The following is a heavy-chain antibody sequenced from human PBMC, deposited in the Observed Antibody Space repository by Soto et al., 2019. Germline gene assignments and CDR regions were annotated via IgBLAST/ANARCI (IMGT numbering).Heavy chain of an antibody. CDR1: GFTFSSYS. CDR3: ARLPSTRAAEGYYYYYGMDV. V-gene: IGHV3-21*01. CDR2: ISSSSSYI. J-gene: IGHJ6*02. D-gene: IGHD6-13*01. Sequence: PGGSLRLSCAASGFTFSSYSMNWVRQAPGKGLEWVSSISSSSSYIYYADSVKGRFTISRDNAKNSLYLQMNSLRAEDTAVYYCARLPSTRAAEGYYYYYGMDVWGQGTTVTVSS.